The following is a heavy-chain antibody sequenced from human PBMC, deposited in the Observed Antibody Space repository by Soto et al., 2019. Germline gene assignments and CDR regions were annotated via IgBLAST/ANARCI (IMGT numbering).Heavy chain of an antibody. Sequence: SETLSLTCAVYDGSFSDYYWNCIRQAPGKGLEWIGEIKPGGSSNYNPSLKTRVTLSIDMTNNHVSLILNSVTAADTAVYYCARVGPWVPYYYDSSPYTFENWLDPWGQGTLVTVSS. CDR1: DGSFSDYY. CDR3: ARVGPWVPYYYDSSPYTFENWLDP. D-gene: IGHD3-22*01. J-gene: IGHJ5*02. V-gene: IGHV4-34*01. CDR2: IKPGGSS.